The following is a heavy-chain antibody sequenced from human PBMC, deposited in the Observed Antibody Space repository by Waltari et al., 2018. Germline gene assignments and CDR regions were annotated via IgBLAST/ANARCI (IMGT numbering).Heavy chain of an antibody. Sequence: QVHMVGFGGGMVQSGRSVGLPCSVVGFPPSNNGMHWVRQAPGKGLEWVAAMSYDGSNKHYVDSVKGRFTLSRDDSKNTLYLQMNSLTTEDTAVYYCARGFSSWGTFEYWGQGTLVTVSS. J-gene: IGHJ4*02. CDR2: MSYDGSNK. V-gene: IGHV3-30*04. CDR3: ARGFSSWGTFEY. CDR1: GFPPSNNG. D-gene: IGHD6-13*01.